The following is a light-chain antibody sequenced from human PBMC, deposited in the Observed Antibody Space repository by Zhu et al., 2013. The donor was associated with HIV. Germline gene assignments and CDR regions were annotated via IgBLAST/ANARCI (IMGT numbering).Light chain of an antibody. CDR1: QSISSW. Sequence: DIQMTQSPSTLSASVGDRVTITCRASQSISSWLAWYQQRPGKAPEVLIYTASSLQSGAPSRFGGSGSGTDFTLTITGLQPEDVGTYYCQQTYSLPRSFGLGTRLDIK. CDR3: QQTYSLPRS. V-gene: IGKV1-39*01. J-gene: IGKJ2*03. CDR2: TAS.